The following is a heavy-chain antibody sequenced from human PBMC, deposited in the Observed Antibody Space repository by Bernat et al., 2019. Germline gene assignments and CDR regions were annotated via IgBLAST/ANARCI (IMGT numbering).Heavy chain of an antibody. CDR1: GFTFSSYG. CDR2: IRYDGSNK. CDR3: ARDPSHGSGLYRLWLRH. J-gene: IGHJ1*01. V-gene: IGHV3-33*01. D-gene: IGHD6-25*01. Sequence: QVQLVESGGGVVQPGRSLRLSCAASGFTFSSYGMHWVRQAPGKGLEWVADIRYDGSNKYYVDSVKGRFTISRDNSKNTLYLQMNSLRAEDTAVYYCARDPSHGSGLYRLWLRHWGQGTLVTVSS.